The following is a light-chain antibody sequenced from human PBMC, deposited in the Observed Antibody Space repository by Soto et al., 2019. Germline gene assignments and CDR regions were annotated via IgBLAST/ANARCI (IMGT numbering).Light chain of an antibody. CDR2: EGS. V-gene: IGLV2-23*01. J-gene: IGLJ2*01. Sequence: QSALTQPASVSGSPGQSITISCIGTSSDIGSYNIVAWYQQHPGKAPKLIIYEGSRRPSGISNRFSGSKSGNTASLTISGLQAEDEADYHCCSYAGTSTFVIFGGGTKVTVL. CDR3: CSYAGTSTFVI. CDR1: SSDIGSYNI.